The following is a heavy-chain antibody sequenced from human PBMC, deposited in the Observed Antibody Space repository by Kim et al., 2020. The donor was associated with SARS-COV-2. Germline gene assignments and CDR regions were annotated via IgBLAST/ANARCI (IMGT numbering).Heavy chain of an antibody. Sequence: FQGRVTITADESTSTAYMELSSLRSEDTAVYYCARGYTGDIVATPSYFDYWGQGTLVTVSS. CDR3: ARGYTGDIVATPSYFDY. V-gene: IGHV1-69*01. J-gene: IGHJ4*02. D-gene: IGHD5-12*01.